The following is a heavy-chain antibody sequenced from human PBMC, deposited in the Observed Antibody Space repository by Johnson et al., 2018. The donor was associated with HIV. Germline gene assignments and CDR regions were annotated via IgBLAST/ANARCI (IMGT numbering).Heavy chain of an antibody. CDR2: IKQDGSEK. Sequence: VQLVESGGGVVQPGRSLRLSCAASGFTFSSYWMSWVRQAPGKGLEWVANIKQDGSEKYYVDSVKGRFTISRDNSKNTLYLQMNSLRAEDTAVYYCARVTLVLDIWGQGTMVTVSS. V-gene: IGHV3-7*02. CDR1: GFTFSSYW. CDR3: ARVTLVLDI. J-gene: IGHJ3*02. D-gene: IGHD4-23*01.